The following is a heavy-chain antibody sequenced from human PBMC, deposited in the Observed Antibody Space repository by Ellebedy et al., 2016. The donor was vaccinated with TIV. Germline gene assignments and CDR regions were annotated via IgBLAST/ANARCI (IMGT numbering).Heavy chain of an antibody. CDR2: INQDGSEK. J-gene: IGHJ3*02. D-gene: IGHD4-17*01. V-gene: IGHV3-7*01. CDR1: AFSFSSYW. Sequence: GGSLRLSCAASAFSFSSYWMTWVRQAPGKGLEWVANINQDGSEKHYVDSVEGRFTISRDNAKNSLYLQMISLRAEDTAVYYCASDGSYGDFLSPTHAFETWGQGTMVIVSS. CDR3: ASDGSYGDFLSPTHAFET.